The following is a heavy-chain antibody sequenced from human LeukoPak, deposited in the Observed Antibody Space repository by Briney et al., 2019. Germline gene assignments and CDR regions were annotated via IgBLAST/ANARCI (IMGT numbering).Heavy chain of an antibody. D-gene: IGHD1-26*01. V-gene: IGHV3-53*01. CDR1: GFSFINNY. J-gene: IGHJ4*02. Sequence: GGSLRLSCAASGFSFINNYMSWVRQAPGKGLEWVSVIYEGDSTYYSDSVKGGCTITRDNSKNTLYLQMNSLRAEDTAVYYCAREESGSYFRYWGQGTLVTVSS. CDR2: IYEGDST. CDR3: AREESGSYFRY.